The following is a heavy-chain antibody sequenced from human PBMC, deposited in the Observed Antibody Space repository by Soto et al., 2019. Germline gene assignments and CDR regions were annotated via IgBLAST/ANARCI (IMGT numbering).Heavy chain of an antibody. D-gene: IGHD2-15*01. CDR3: AREEDCSDGICYSEYFQR. CDR1: GYIFTAYS. V-gene: IGHV1-46*01. Sequence: ASVKVSCKASGYIFTAYSMHWVRQAPGQGLEWMGVVNPSGGSTNYAQKFQGRITMTRDTSTSTVYMDLSSLTSEDTAVYYCAREEDCSDGICYSEYFQRWGQGTLVTVSS. J-gene: IGHJ1*01. CDR2: VNPSGGST.